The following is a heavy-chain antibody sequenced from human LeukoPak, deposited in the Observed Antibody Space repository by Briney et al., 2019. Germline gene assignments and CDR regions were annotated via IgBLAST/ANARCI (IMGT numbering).Heavy chain of an antibody. D-gene: IGHD4-23*01. CDR2: ISSSSSTI. CDR3: ARDIGGNSLMTEYFQH. J-gene: IGHJ1*01. Sequence: PGGSLRLSCAASGFTFSSYSMNWVRQAPGKGLERVSYISSSSSTIYYADSVKGRFTISRDNAKNSLYLQMNSLRAEDTAVYYCARDIGGNSLMTEYFQHWGQGTLVTVSS. CDR1: GFTFSSYS. V-gene: IGHV3-48*01.